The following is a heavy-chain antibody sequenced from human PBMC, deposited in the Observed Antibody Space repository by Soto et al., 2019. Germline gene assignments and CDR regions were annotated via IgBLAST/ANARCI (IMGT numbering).Heavy chain of an antibody. V-gene: IGHV1-69*06. CDR2: IIPIFGTA. CDR1: GGTFSSYA. CDR3: ARDGGAYYDILTVYYYYYYMDV. J-gene: IGHJ6*03. D-gene: IGHD3-9*01. Sequence: ASVKVSCKASGGTFSSYAISWVRQAPGQGLEWMGGIIPIFGTANYAQKFQGRVTITADKSTSTAYMELSSLRSEDTAVYYCARDGGAYYDILTVYYYYYYMDVWGKGTTVTVSS.